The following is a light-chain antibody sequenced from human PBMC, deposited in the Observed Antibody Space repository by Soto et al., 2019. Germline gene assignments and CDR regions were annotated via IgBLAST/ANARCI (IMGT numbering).Light chain of an antibody. CDR2: SAS. CDR3: QQCNSYPLT. V-gene: IGKV1-9*01. CDR1: QDISNY. J-gene: IGKJ4*01. Sequence: DIQLTQSPSFLSASVGDRVTITCRATQDISNYLAWYQQKPGKAPNLLIHSASTLRGGVSSRFGGSGSGTEFTLTISSLQPEDLATYYCQQCNSYPLTFGGGTKVEIK.